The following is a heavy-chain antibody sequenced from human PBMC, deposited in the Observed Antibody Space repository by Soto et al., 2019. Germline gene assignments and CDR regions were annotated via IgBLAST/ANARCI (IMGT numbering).Heavy chain of an antibody. J-gene: IGHJ1*01. CDR3: AHIRVTMIVGAGYFQH. D-gene: IGHD3-22*01. Sequence: QITLKESGPTLVKPTQTLTLICTFSGFSLSSSGVGGGWIRQPPGKALEWVALIYWDDTKRYSPSLKSGLTITKDTSKDQVVLTMTNMDPVDTATYYCAHIRVTMIVGAGYFQHWGQGTLVTVSS. CDR1: GFSLSSSGVG. CDR2: IYWDDTK. V-gene: IGHV2-5*02.